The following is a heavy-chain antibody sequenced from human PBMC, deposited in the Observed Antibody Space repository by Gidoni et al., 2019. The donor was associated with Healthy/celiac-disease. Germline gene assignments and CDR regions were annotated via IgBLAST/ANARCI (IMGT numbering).Heavy chain of an antibody. CDR2: HSGST. V-gene: IGHV4-34*01. Sequence: HSGSTNYNPSLKSRVTISVDTSKNQFSLKLSSVTAADTAVYYCATVGEDGYNDEGAFDIWGQGTMVTVSS. J-gene: IGHJ3*02. CDR3: ATVGEDGYNDEGAFDI. D-gene: IGHD5-12*01.